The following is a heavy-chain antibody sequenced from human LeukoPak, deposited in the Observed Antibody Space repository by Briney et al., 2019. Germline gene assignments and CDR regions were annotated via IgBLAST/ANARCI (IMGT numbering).Heavy chain of an antibody. J-gene: IGHJ4*02. CDR3: ARVVYGSGIYRPLFDY. V-gene: IGHV3-64*01. Sequence: GGSLRLSCAASGFTFSSYPMHWVRQAPGKELEYVSAISSDGVRTYYANSVKGRFTISRDNSKNTLYLQMGSLRTEDMAVYYCARVVYGSGIYRPLFDYWGQGTLVTVAS. CDR1: GFTFSSYP. CDR2: ISSDGVRT. D-gene: IGHD3-10*01.